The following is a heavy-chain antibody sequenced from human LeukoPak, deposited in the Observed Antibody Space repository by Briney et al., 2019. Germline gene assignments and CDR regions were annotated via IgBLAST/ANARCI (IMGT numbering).Heavy chain of an antibody. J-gene: IGHJ3*02. D-gene: IGHD3-9*01. CDR3: ASHYDILTGYYRAVLGAFDI. Sequence: ASVKVSCKASGYTFTSYDINWVRQATGQGLEWMGWMNPNSGNTGYAQKFQGRVTITRNTSISTAYMELSSLRSEDTAVYYCASHYDILTGYYRAVLGAFDIWGQGTMVTVSS. CDR1: GYTFTSYD. V-gene: IGHV1-8*03. CDR2: MNPNSGNT.